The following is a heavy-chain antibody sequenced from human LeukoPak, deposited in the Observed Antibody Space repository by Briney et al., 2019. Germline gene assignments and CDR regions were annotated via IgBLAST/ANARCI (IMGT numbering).Heavy chain of an antibody. CDR2: ISYDGSNK. J-gene: IGHJ4*02. Sequence: GGSLRLSCAASGFTFSSYAMHWVRQAPGKGLEWVAVISYDGSNKYYADSVKGRFTISRDNSKNTLYLQMNSLRAEDTAVYYCARVGPYDSSGIVDYWGQGTLVTVSS. CDR3: ARVGPYDSSGIVDY. CDR1: GFTFSSYA. V-gene: IGHV3-30*04. D-gene: IGHD3-22*01.